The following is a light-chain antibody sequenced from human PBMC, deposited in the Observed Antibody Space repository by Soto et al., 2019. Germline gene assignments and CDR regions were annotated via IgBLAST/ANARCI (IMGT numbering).Light chain of an antibody. CDR2: GAS. J-gene: IGKJ4*01. Sequence: IVLTQSPGTLSLSPGESATLSCRASQSVSSSYLAWYQQKPGQAPKLLIYGASSRATGIPDRFSGSGSGTDFTLTISRLEPEDFAVYYCQQYGSSPLTFGGGTMVDIK. CDR3: QQYGSSPLT. CDR1: QSVSSSY. V-gene: IGKV3-20*01.